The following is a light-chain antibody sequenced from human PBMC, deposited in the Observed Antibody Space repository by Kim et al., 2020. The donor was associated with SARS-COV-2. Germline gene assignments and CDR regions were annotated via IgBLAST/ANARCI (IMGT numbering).Light chain of an antibody. CDR2: AAS. V-gene: IGKV1-39*01. J-gene: IGKJ1*01. Sequence: ASSGGRVTITCRASQSISSYLNWYQQKPGTAPKVLIYAASSLQSGVPSRFSGGGSGTDFTLTISSLQPEDFATYYCQQSFSNRRTFGQGTKVDIK. CDR1: QSISSY. CDR3: QQSFSNRRT.